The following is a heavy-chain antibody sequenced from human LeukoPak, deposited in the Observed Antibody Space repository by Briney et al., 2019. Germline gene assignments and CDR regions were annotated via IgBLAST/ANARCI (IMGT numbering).Heavy chain of an antibody. Sequence: GGSLRLSCAASGNYWMHWVRQVPGKGLVWVSHINSDGSWTSYADSVKGRFTISKDNAKNTVYLQMNSPRAEDTAVYYCVSFYGTYWGRGTLVTVSS. CDR1: GNYW. CDR3: VSFYGTY. CDR2: INSDGSWT. D-gene: IGHD3-10*01. V-gene: IGHV3-74*01. J-gene: IGHJ4*02.